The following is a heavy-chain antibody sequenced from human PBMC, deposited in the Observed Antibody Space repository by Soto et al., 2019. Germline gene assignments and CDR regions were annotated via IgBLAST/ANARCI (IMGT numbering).Heavy chain of an antibody. CDR3: ASDRSEAGYHWFDP. CDR1: GGSISHYY. Sequence: QMQLRESAPGLVKPSETLSLTCTVSGGSISHYYWNWIRQTPGKGLEWIGYVYYSGSTKYNPSLERRVTMSVDTFKNQFSVKLSSVTAADTAVYYCASDRSEAGYHWFDPWGQGTLVTVSS. J-gene: IGHJ5*02. V-gene: IGHV4-59*01. D-gene: IGHD6-13*01. CDR2: VYYSGST.